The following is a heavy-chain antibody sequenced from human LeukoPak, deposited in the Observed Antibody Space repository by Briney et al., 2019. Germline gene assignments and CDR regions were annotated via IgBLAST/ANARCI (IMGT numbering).Heavy chain of an antibody. CDR2: ISSNGGST. D-gene: IGHD2-15*01. CDR1: GFTFSSYA. J-gene: IGHJ4*02. V-gene: IGHV3-64*01. Sequence: GGSPRLSCAASGFTFSSYAMHWVRQAPGKGLEYVSAISSNGGSTYYANSVKGRFTISRDNSKNTLYLQMGSLRAEDMAVYYCARAGYCSGGSCYSVVPRPPDYWGQGTLVTVSS. CDR3: ARAGYCSGGSCYSVVPRPPDY.